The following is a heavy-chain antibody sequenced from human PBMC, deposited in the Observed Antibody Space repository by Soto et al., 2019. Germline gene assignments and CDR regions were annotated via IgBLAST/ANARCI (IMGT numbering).Heavy chain of an antibody. V-gene: IGHV3-21*04. Sequence: PGGSLRLSCAASGFTFSSYSMNWVRQAPGKGLEWVSSISSSSSYIYYADSVKGRFTISRDNAKNSLYLQMNSLRAEDTAVNYCAMRQAVAGTDSDYWGQGTLVPV. CDR1: GFTFSSYS. J-gene: IGHJ4*02. CDR3: AMRQAVAGTDSDY. CDR2: ISSSSSYI. D-gene: IGHD6-19*01.